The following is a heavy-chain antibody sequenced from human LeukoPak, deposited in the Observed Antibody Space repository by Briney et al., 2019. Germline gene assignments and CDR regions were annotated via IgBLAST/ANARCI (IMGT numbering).Heavy chain of an antibody. V-gene: IGHV3-20*04. CDR3: ARRTLEWLALDY. CDR2: INWNGGST. D-gene: IGHD3-3*01. Sequence: GGSLRLSCAASGFTFDDYGMSWVRQAPGKGLEWVSGINWNGGSTGYADSVKGRFTISRDNAKNSLYLHMNSLRAEDTALYYCARRTLEWLALDYWGQGTLVTVSS. J-gene: IGHJ4*02. CDR1: GFTFDDYG.